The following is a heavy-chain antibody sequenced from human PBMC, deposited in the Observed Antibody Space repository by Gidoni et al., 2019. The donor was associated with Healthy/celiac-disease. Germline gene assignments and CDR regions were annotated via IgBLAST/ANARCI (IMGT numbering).Heavy chain of an antibody. D-gene: IGHD3-10*01. CDR3: TRGATTYGSGNFDY. Sequence: EVQLVESGGGLVKPGRSLSLSCTASGFPFAAYAISWFRQAPGKGLEWVGFIRSKAYGGTTEYAASVKGRFTISRDDSKSIAYLQMNSLKTEDTAVYYCTRGATTYGSGNFDYWGQGTLVTVSS. CDR1: GFPFAAYA. J-gene: IGHJ4*02. V-gene: IGHV3-49*05. CDR2: IRSKAYGGTT.